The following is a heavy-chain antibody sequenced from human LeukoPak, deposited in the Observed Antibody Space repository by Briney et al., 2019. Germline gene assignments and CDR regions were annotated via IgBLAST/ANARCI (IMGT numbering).Heavy chain of an antibody. CDR2: VYNGGSP. Sequence: PSDTLTLPCTVSGRPLSHHHWSWIRQPPGKALEWLGYVYNGGSPNYNPSLTSRVTISVDTSKNQFSLNLSSVTAADTAVYYCARPRTAISGAYYYYYMDVWGKGTTVTVSS. V-gene: IGHV4-59*08. J-gene: IGHJ6*03. CDR3: ARPRTAISGAYYYYYMDV. CDR1: GRPLSHHH. D-gene: IGHD5-18*01.